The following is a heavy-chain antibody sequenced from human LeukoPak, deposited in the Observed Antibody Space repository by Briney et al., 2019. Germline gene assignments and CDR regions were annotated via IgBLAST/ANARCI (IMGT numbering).Heavy chain of an antibody. CDR1: GYTFTSYG. V-gene: IGHV1-18*01. CDR2: ISAYNGNT. D-gene: IGHD6-6*01. CDR3: AREGIAARPDSNFDY. J-gene: IGHJ4*02. Sequence: ASVEVSCKASGYTFTSYGISWVRQAPGQGLEWMGWISAYNGNTNYAQKLQGRVTMTTDTSTSTAYMELRSLRSDDTAVYYCAREGIAARPDSNFDYWGQGTLVTVSS.